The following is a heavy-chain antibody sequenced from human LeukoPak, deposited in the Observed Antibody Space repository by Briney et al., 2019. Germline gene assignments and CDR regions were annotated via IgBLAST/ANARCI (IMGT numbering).Heavy chain of an antibody. CDR2: MNPNSGNT. CDR1: GYTFTSKD. Sequence: ASVKVSCKASGYTFTSKDINWVRQAPGQGLEWMGWMNPNSGNTAYAQKFQGRVTMTSSTSISTAYMELSSLKSEDTAVYYCARAQPRYNGFDPWGQGTLVTVSS. J-gene: IGHJ5*02. V-gene: IGHV1-8*01. CDR3: ARAQPRYNGFDP.